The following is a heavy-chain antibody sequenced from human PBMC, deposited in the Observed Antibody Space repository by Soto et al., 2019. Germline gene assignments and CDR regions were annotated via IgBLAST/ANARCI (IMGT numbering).Heavy chain of an antibody. Sequence: QVQLVQSGAEVKKPGASVKVSCKASGYTFITYGINWVRQAPGQGLEWMAWISAYNGNTYYAQNFQGRVTITTDTYTSTAYMELRSLRSDDTAIYYCARGTYKDFWGQGTLVTVSS. CDR1: GYTFITYG. CDR3: ARGTYKDF. V-gene: IGHV1-18*01. D-gene: IGHD1-1*01. J-gene: IGHJ4*02. CDR2: ISAYNGNT.